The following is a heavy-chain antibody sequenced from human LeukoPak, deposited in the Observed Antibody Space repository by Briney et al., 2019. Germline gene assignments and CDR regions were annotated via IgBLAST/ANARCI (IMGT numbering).Heavy chain of an antibody. CDR2: IWYDGSNK. D-gene: IGHD3-22*01. J-gene: IGHJ4*02. V-gene: IGHV3-33*01. CDR3: ARGTRYDSSGYYSQDLDY. Sequence: QPGGSLRLSCAASGFTFRTYGMHWVRQAPGKGLEWAAVIWYDGSNKYYADSVKGRFTISRDNSKNTLYLQMNSLRAEDTAVYYCARGTRYDSSGYYSQDLDYWGQGTLVTVSS. CDR1: GFTFRTYG.